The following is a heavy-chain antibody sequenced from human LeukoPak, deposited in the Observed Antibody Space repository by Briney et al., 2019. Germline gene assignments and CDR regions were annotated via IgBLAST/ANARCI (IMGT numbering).Heavy chain of an antibody. CDR3: ARGYDFWIGYSD. D-gene: IGHD3-3*01. J-gene: IGHJ4*02. V-gene: IGHV3-23*01. Sequence: PGGSLRLSCAASGFTFSSYAMSWVRQAPGKGLEWVSAISGSGGSTYYADSVKGRFTISRDNSKNTLNLQMNSLRAEDTAVYYCARGYDFWIGYSDWGQGTLVTVSS. CDR2: ISGSGGST. CDR1: GFTFSSYA.